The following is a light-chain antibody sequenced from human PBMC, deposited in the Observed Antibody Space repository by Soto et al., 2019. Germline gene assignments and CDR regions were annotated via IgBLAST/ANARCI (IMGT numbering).Light chain of an antibody. J-gene: IGKJ2*01. CDR3: QQYGGSPMYS. V-gene: IGKV3-20*01. CDR2: GAS. CDR1: QSVSSSY. Sequence: EIVLTQSPGTLSLSPGESATLSCRASQSVSSSYLAWYQQKPGQAPRLLIHGASTRAFGIPDRFTGSGSGGDFTITIRRLEPEDFAVYYCQQYGGSPMYSFGQGTKLEIK.